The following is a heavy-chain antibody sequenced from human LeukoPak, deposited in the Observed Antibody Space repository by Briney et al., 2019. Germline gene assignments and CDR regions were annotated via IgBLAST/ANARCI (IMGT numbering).Heavy chain of an antibody. CDR3: ARERDPGITNAFDI. CDR2: ISSSSSTI. D-gene: IGHD3-16*01. CDR1: GFTFSSYE. J-gene: IGHJ3*02. V-gene: IGHV3-48*02. Sequence: PGGSLRLSCEASGFTFSSYEMNWVRQAPGKGLEWVSYISSSSSTIYYADSVKGRFTISRDNAKNSLYLQMNSLRDEDTAVYYCARERDPGITNAFDIWGQGTMVTVSS.